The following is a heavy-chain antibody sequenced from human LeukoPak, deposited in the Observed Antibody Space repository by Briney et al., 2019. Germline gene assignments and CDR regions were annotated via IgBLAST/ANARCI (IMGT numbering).Heavy chain of an antibody. Sequence: GGSLRLSCAASGFTFSNAWMSWVRQAPGKGLEWVAVIWYDGNNKYYADSVKDRFTISRDNSKSTLYLQMNSLRAEDTAVYYCARGPTTWWLLDYWGQGTLVTVSS. J-gene: IGHJ4*02. CDR1: GFTFSNAW. D-gene: IGHD5-12*01. V-gene: IGHV3-33*08. CDR2: IWYDGNNK. CDR3: ARGPTTWWLLDY.